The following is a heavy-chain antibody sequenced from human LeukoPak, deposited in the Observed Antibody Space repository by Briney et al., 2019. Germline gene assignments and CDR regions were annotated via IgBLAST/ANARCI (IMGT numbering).Heavy chain of an antibody. Sequence: GGSLRLSCAASGFTFSSYSMNWVRQAPGKGLEWVPYISSSISTIYYADSVKGRFTISRDNAKNSLYLQMNSLRAEDTAVYYCARVRGSYYLDYWGQGTLVTVSS. CDR1: GFTFSSYS. CDR2: ISSSISTI. J-gene: IGHJ4*02. CDR3: ARVRGSYYLDY. D-gene: IGHD1-26*01. V-gene: IGHV3-48*01.